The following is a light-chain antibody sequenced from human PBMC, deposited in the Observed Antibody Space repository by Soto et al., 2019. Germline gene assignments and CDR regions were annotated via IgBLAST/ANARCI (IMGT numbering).Light chain of an antibody. J-gene: IGLJ3*02. CDR1: SGAVSTSYY. V-gene: IGLV8-61*01. CDR2: NPD. Sequence: QTVVTQEPSFSVSPGGTVTLTGGLSSGAVSTSYYPSWHQQTPRQAPRTLIYNPDTRSSGVPDRFSGSILGNKAALTITGAQADDESEYSCMLYMGRVFWVFGGGTQLTVL. CDR3: MLYMGRVFWV.